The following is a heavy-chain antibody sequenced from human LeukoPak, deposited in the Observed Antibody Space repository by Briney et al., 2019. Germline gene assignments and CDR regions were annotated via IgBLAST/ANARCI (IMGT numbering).Heavy chain of an antibody. D-gene: IGHD5-18*01. J-gene: IGHJ4*02. CDR3: ARLGDTAMDYYFDY. Sequence: PSETLSLTCTVSGGSISSYYWSWIRQPPGKGLEWVGYIYYTGSTNYNPSLKSRVTISVDTSKNQFSLKLSSVTAADTAVYYCARLGDTAMDYYFDYWGQGTLVTVSS. CDR2: IYYTGST. CDR1: GGSISSYY. V-gene: IGHV4-59*08.